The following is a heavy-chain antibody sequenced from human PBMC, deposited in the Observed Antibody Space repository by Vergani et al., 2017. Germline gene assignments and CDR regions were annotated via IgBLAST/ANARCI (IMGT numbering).Heavy chain of an antibody. Sequence: QMQLVQSGPEVKKPGTSVKVSCKASGFTFTSSAMQWVRQARGQRLEWIGWIVVGSGNTNYAQKVQERVTITRDMSTSTAYMELSSLRSEDTAVYYCAGAGNDEWLRFPPLGYYYGMDVWGQGTTVTVSS. CDR3: AGAGNDEWLRFPPLGYYYGMDV. D-gene: IGHD5-12*01. J-gene: IGHJ6*02. CDR1: GFTFTSSA. CDR2: IVVGSGNT. V-gene: IGHV1-58*02.